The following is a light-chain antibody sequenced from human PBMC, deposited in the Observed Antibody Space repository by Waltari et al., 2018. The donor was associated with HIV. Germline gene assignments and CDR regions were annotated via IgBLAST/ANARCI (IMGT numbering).Light chain of an antibody. CDR1: SSDIGGYIS. Sequence: QSALTQPASVSGSPGQSITISCTGISSDIGGYISVSWYQQHPGKAPKLMIYEVSDRPSGVSFRFSGSKSGNTASLTISGLQAEDEGDYYCASYTSSNVVFGGGTKLTVL. J-gene: IGLJ3*02. CDR3: ASYTSSNVV. CDR2: EVS. V-gene: IGLV2-14*01.